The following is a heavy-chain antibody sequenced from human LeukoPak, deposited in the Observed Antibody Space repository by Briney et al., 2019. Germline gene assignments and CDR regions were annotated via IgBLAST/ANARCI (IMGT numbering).Heavy chain of an antibody. D-gene: IGHD3-3*01. CDR2: IKQDGSEK. CDR1: GFTFSSYS. V-gene: IGHV3-7*01. CDR3: ARVEYYDFWSGYSYYFDY. J-gene: IGHJ4*02. Sequence: PGGSLRLSCAASGFTFSSYSMNWVRQAPGKGLEWVANIKQDGSEKYYVDSVKGRFTISRDNAKNSLYLQMNSLRAEDTAVYYCARVEYYDFWSGYSYYFDYWGQGTLVTVSS.